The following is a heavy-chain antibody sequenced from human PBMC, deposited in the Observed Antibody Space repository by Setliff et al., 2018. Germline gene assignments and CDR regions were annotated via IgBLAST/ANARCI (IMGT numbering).Heavy chain of an antibody. CDR1: GFTFSSYS. J-gene: IGHJ6*03. D-gene: IGHD3-3*01. Sequence: GGSLRLSCAASGFTFSSYSMNWVRQAPGKGLEWVSYISSSSSTIYYADSVKGRFTISRDNAKNSLYLQMNSLRAEDTAVYYCARGPTIFGAIYYMDVWGKGTTVTVSS. CDR3: ARGPTIFGAIYYMDV. CDR2: ISSSSSTI. V-gene: IGHV3-48*01.